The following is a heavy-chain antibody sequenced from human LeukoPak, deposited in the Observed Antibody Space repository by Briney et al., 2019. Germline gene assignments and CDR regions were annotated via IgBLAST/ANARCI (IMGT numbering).Heavy chain of an antibody. CDR3: AKTGDYFDSTDYYRPDAFDI. J-gene: IGHJ3*02. Sequence: GGSLRLSCAGSGITSRIYSMTWVRQAPGKGLEWVSAISGGGSMTYYAGSVKGRFTISRDKSNNTLYLQMNSLRAEDTALYYCAKTGDYFDSTDYYRPDAFDIWGQGTMVTVSS. CDR1: GITSRIYS. CDR2: ISGGGSMT. V-gene: IGHV3-23*01. D-gene: IGHD3-22*01.